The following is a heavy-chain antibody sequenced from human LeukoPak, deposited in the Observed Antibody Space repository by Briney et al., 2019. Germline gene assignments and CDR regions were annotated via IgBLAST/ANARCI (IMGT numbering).Heavy chain of an antibody. Sequence: SGTLSPTCTVSGGSIRRYYSGWICPPPGKGLEWIGYIYYSGSNNYNPSLKSRVTISVDTSKNLFSLKLSSVTAADTAVYYCARTRYSSSWYYFDYWGQGTLVTVSS. J-gene: IGHJ4*02. CDR2: IYYSGSN. D-gene: IGHD6-13*01. CDR3: ARTRYSSSWYYFDY. V-gene: IGHV4-59*01. CDR1: GGSIRRYY.